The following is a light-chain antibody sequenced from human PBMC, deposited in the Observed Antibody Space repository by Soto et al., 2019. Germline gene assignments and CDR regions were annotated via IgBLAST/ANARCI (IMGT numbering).Light chain of an antibody. J-gene: IGKJ1*01. Sequence: DIQLTQSPSTLSASVGDRVTITCRASQSINGWLAWYQQKPGQAPILLIYKASTLESGVPSRFSGSGSGTEFTLTVSILQPDDFATYYCHQYHNFPRTFGQGTKVEI. CDR1: QSINGW. CDR2: KAS. CDR3: HQYHNFPRT. V-gene: IGKV1-5*03.